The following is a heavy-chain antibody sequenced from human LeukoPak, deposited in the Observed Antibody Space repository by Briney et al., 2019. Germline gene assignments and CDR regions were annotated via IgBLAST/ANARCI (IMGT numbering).Heavy chain of an antibody. Sequence: PGGSLRLSCAASGFTFSSYAMHWVRQAPGKGLEWVAVISYDGSNKYYADSVKGRFTISRDNSKNTPYLQMNSLRAEDTAVYYCARDPHYDILTGYCDYWGQGTLVTVSS. CDR1: GFTFSSYA. CDR3: ARDPHYDILTGYCDY. D-gene: IGHD3-9*01. CDR2: ISYDGSNK. V-gene: IGHV3-30*04. J-gene: IGHJ4*02.